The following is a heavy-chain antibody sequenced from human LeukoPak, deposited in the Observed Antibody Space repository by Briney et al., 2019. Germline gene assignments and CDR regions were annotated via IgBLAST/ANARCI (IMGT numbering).Heavy chain of an antibody. CDR2: ISAYNGNT. J-gene: IGHJ6*02. V-gene: IGHV1-18*01. CDR3: ARIIAVPLIYYYYYYGMDV. CDR1: GYTFTSYG. D-gene: IGHD2-21*01. Sequence: ASVKVSCKASGYTFTSYGISWVRQAPGQGLEWMGWISAYNGNTNYAQKLQGRVTMTTDTSTSTAYMELRSLRSDDTAVYYCARIIAVPLIYYYYYYGMDVWGQGTTVTVSS.